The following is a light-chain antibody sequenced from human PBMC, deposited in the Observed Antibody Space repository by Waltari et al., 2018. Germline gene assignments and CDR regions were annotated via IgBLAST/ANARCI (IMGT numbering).Light chain of an antibody. J-gene: IGLJ2*01. CDR3: CSYAGSSTFE. V-gene: IGLV2-23*03. CDR2: EGS. CDR1: SSDVGSYNL. Sequence: QSALTQPASVSGSPGQSITLSCTGTSSDVGSYNLVPWYQQHPGKAPKPMIYEGSKRPSGVSNRFSGSKSGNTASLTISGLQAEDEADYYCCSYAGSSTFEFGGGTKLTVL.